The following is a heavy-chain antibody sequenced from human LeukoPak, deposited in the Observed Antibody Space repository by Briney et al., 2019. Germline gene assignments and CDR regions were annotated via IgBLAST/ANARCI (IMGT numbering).Heavy chain of an antibody. D-gene: IGHD6-6*01. Sequence: SETLSLTCAVYGGSFSGYYWSWIRQPPGKGLEWIGYIYYSGSTNYNPSLKSRVTISVDTSKNQFSLKLSSVTAADTAVYYCARGSSSLPFDYWGQGTLVTVSS. V-gene: IGHV4-59*01. CDR1: GGSFSGYY. CDR2: IYYSGST. CDR3: ARGSSSLPFDY. J-gene: IGHJ4*02.